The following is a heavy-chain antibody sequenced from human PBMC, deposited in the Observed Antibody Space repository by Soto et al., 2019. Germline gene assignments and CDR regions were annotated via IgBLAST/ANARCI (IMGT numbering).Heavy chain of an antibody. Sequence: EVQLLESGGGLVQPGGSLRLSCATSGFTFGSYDMSLVRQAPGKGLEWVSTFSGSGGSTYYADSVKGRFTISRDNSKNTVYLQMNSLRAEDTAVYYCAKDRRGGYCSGGRCYSPDYWGQGTLVTVSS. CDR3: AKDRRGGYCSGGRCYSPDY. CDR1: GFTFGSYD. V-gene: IGHV3-23*01. CDR2: FSGSGGST. J-gene: IGHJ4*02. D-gene: IGHD2-15*01.